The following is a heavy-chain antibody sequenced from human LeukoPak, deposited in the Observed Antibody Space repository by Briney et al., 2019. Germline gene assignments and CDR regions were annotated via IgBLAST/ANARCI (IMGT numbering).Heavy chain of an antibody. CDR3: VELGITMIGGV. V-gene: IGHV3-48*03. CDR1: GFTFSSYE. CDR2: ISSSGSTI. Sequence: WGSLRLSGAASGFTFSSYEMNWVRQAPGKGLEWVSYISSSGSTIYYADSVKGRFTISRDNAKNSLYLQMNSLRAEDTAVYYCVELGITMIGGVWGKGTTVTISS. D-gene: IGHD3-10*02. J-gene: IGHJ6*04.